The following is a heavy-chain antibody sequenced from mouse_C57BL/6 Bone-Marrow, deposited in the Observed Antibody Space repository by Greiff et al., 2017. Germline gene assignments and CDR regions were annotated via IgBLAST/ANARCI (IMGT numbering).Heavy chain of an antibody. J-gene: IGHJ2*01. Sequence: QVQLQQPGAELVKPGASVKMSCKASGYTFTSYWITWVKQRPGQGLEWIGDIYPGSGSTNYNEKFKSKATLTVDKSSSTAYMQLSSLTSEDSAVYYCARDDYDGGYFDNWGQGTTLTVSS. CDR2: IYPGSGST. V-gene: IGHV1-55*01. CDR3: ARDDYDGGYFDN. CDR1: GYTFTSYW. D-gene: IGHD2-4*01.